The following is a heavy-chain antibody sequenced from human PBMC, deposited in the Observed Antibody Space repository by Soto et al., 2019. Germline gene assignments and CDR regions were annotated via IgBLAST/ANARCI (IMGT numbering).Heavy chain of an antibody. D-gene: IGHD3-10*01. CDR3: AKDVSALLWFGELLSTFNWFDP. CDR2: TYYRSKWYS. J-gene: IGHJ5*02. Sequence: SQTLSLTCVISGDSVSSNLASWSWIRQSPSRGLEWLGRTYYRSKWYSYYAQSVKSRITINPDTSKNQFSLHLSSVTPEDTAVYYCAKDVSALLWFGELLSTFNWFDPWGQGTLVTVSS. CDR1: GDSVSSNLAS. V-gene: IGHV6-1*01.